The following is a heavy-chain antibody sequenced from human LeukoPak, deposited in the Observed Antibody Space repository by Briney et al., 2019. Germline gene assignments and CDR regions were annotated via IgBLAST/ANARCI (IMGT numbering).Heavy chain of an antibody. CDR2: ISYDGSNK. J-gene: IGHJ4*02. CDR3: ARDYVGDY. CDR1: GFTFSSYA. D-gene: IGHD3-10*01. V-gene: IGHV3-30-3*01. Sequence: GGSLRLSCAASGFTFSSYAMHWVRQAPGKGLEWVAVISYDGSNKYYADSVKGRFTISRDNSKNTLYLQMNSLRAEDTAVYYCARDYVGDYWGQGTLVTVSS.